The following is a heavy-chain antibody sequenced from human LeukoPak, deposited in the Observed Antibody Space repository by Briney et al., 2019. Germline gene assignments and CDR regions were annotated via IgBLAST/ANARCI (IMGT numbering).Heavy chain of an antibody. Sequence: GESLKISCKGSGYRFTKSWIGWVRQMPGKGLEWLGIIYPDDSRTRYSPSFQGQVNMSVDKSISTAYLQWSSLKASDTAMYYCARPSYGASDYWGQGTLVTVSS. V-gene: IGHV5-51*01. CDR1: GYRFTKSW. CDR3: ARPSYGASDY. D-gene: IGHD4-17*01. J-gene: IGHJ4*02. CDR2: IYPDDSRT.